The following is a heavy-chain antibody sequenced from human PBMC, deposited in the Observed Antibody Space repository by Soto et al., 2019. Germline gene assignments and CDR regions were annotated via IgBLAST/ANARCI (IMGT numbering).Heavy chain of an antibody. J-gene: IGHJ6*02. CDR1: GGTFSSYA. CDR3: ASKAKGLRYFDLRYYYYYGMDV. Sequence: QVQLVQSGAEVKKPGSSVKVSCKASGGTFSSYAISWVRQAPGQGLEWMGGIIPIFGTANYAQKFQGRVTITAAESTSTAYMELSSLRSEDTAVYYCASKAKGLRYFDLRYYYYYGMDVWGQGTTVTVSS. D-gene: IGHD3-9*01. CDR2: IIPIFGTA. V-gene: IGHV1-69*01.